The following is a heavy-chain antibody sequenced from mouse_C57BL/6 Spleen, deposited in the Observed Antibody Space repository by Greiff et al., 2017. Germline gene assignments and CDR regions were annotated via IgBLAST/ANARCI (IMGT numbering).Heavy chain of an antibody. D-gene: IGHD2-3*01. Sequence: QVQLQQSGPELVKPGASVKISCKASGYAFSSSWMNWVKQRPGKGLEWIGRIYPGDGDTNYNGKFKGKATLTADKSTSPAYMLLSSLTSEDSAVYFCARSDGYYVFAYWGQGTLVTVSA. CDR2: IYPGDGDT. CDR3: ARSDGYYVFAY. V-gene: IGHV1-82*01. CDR1: GYAFSSSW. J-gene: IGHJ3*01.